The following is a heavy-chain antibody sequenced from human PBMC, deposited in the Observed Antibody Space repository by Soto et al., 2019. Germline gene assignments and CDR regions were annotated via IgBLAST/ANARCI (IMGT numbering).Heavy chain of an antibody. V-gene: IGHV1-69*01. D-gene: IGHD6-19*01. CDR2: IIPFFGTI. CDR3: ARGSSGVMSH. J-gene: IGHJ4*02. CDR1: GGTFSTYV. Sequence: QVRLVQSGAEVKKPGSSANVSCKASGGTFSTYVITWVRQAPGQGLEWMGGIIPFFGTINYAQKFQGRVTITADGSTTTAYMELSSLRSEDTAMYYCARGSSGVMSHWGQGTLVTVSS.